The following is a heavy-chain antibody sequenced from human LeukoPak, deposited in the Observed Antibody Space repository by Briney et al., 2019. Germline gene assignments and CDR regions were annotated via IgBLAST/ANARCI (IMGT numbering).Heavy chain of an antibody. J-gene: IGHJ4*02. Sequence: SETLSLTCTVSGGSISSGSYYWSWIRQPAGKGLEWIGRIYTSGSTNYNPSLKSRVTISVDTSKNQFSLKLSSVTAADTAVYYCAREPAYSSGWYYFDYWGQGTLVTVSS. CDR1: GGSISSGSYY. V-gene: IGHV4-61*02. D-gene: IGHD6-19*01. CDR2: IYTSGST. CDR3: AREPAYSSGWYYFDY.